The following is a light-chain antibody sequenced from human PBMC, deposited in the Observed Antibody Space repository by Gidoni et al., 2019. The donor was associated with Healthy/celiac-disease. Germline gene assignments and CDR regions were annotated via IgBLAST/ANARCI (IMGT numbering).Light chain of an antibody. CDR1: QSVSSSY. V-gene: IGKV3-20*01. Sequence: EIVLTQSPGTLSLSPGERATLSCMASQSVSSSYLAWYQQTPGQAPRLLIYGASSRATGIPDRFSGSGSGTDFTLTISRLEPEDFAVYYCQQYGSSLSITFGQGTRLEIK. CDR3: QQYGSSLSIT. J-gene: IGKJ5*01. CDR2: GAS.